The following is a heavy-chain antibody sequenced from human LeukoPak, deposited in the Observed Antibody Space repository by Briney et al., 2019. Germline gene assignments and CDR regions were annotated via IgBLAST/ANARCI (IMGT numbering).Heavy chain of an antibody. CDR2: IIPILGIA. V-gene: IGHV1-69*04. CDR3: ARDRGYCSSTSCYKNYYYGMDV. Sequence: ASVKVSCKASGGTFSSYAISWVRQAPGQGLEWMGRIIPILGIANYAQKFQGRVTITADKSTSTAYMELSSLRSEDTAVYYCARDRGYCSSTSCYKNYYYGMDVWGQGTTVTVSS. CDR1: GGTFSSYA. D-gene: IGHD2-2*02. J-gene: IGHJ6*02.